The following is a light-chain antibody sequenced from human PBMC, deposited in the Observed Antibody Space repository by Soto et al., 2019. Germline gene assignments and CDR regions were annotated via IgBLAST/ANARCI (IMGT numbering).Light chain of an antibody. CDR1: QSVSSSD. CDR3: QQRSNWPPS. J-gene: IGKJ5*01. CDR2: GAS. Sequence: VLTQSPGTLSLSPGERATLFCRAGQSVSSSDLAWYQQKPDQAPRLLIYGASSRATGIPDRFSGSGSGTDFTLTISSLEPEDFAVYYCQQRSNWPPSFGQGTRLEIK. V-gene: IGKV3D-20*02.